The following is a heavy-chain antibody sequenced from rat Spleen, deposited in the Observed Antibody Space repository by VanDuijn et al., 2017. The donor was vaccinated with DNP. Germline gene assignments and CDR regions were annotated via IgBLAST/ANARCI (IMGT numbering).Heavy chain of an antibody. J-gene: IGHJ2*01. CDR1: GFMFSNYG. CDR2: ISHDGRDT. Sequence: EVQLVESGGGPVQPGRSLKLSCVASGFMFSNYGMAWVRQAPKKGLEWVAIISHDGRDTYYRDSVKGRFTISRDNAKSTQYLQMDRLRSEDTATYYCARNWDLDYWGQGVMVTVSS. D-gene: IGHD3-6*01. V-gene: IGHV5-29*01. CDR3: ARNWDLDY.